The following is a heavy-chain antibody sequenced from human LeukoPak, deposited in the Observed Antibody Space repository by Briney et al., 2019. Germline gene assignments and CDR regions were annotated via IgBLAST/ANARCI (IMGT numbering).Heavy chain of an antibody. D-gene: IGHD6-19*01. Sequence: PSETLSLTCTVSGGSISSYYWSWIRQPPGKGLEWIGYLDNTERTNYNPSLKSRLTISLDTSNNRFSLKLSSVTAADTAVYYCASSPVAVAKYYFDYWGQGTLVTVSS. J-gene: IGHJ4*02. CDR2: LDNTERT. CDR1: GGSISSYY. CDR3: ASSPVAVAKYYFDY. V-gene: IGHV4-59*12.